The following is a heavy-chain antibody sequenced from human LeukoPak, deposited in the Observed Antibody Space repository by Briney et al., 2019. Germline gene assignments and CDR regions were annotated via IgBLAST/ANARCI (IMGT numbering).Heavy chain of an antibody. CDR3: ARDAAVAGTDI. J-gene: IGHJ3*02. CDR1: GGSISSYY. V-gene: IGHV4-59*01. CDR2: IYYSGST. D-gene: IGHD6-19*01. Sequence: SETLSLTCTVSGGSISSYYWSWIRQPPGKGLEWIGYIYYSGSTNYNPSLKSRVTISVDTSENQFSLKLSSVTAADTAVYYCARDAAVAGTDIWGQGTMVTVSS.